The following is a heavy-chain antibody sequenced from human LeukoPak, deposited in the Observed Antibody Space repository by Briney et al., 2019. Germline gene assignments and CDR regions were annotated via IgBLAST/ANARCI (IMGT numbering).Heavy chain of an antibody. CDR1: GFTFSDYY. CDR2: ISSSGSSV. J-gene: IGHJ3*02. CDR3: ARVSILIVPYYAFDI. V-gene: IGHV3-11*04. Sequence: GGSLRLSCAASGFTFSDYYMGWIRQAPGKGLEWVSYISSSGSSVYYADSVKGRFTISRDNAKNSLYLQMNSLRAEDTAVYYCARVSILIVPYYAFDIWGQGTMVTVSS. D-gene: IGHD2/OR15-2a*01.